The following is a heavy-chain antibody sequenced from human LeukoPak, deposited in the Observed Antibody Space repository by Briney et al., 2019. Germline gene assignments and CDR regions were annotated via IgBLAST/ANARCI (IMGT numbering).Heavy chain of an antibody. D-gene: IGHD3-3*01. CDR2: IRYDGSNK. V-gene: IGHV3-30*02. J-gene: IGHJ6*03. Sequence: GGSLRLSCAASGFTFSSYGMHWVRQPPGKGLEWVAFIRYDGSNKYYADSVKGRFTISRDNSKNTLYLQMNSPRAEDTAVYYCAKEGLRFLEWSYMDVWGKGTTVTVSS. CDR3: AKEGLRFLEWSYMDV. CDR1: GFTFSSYG.